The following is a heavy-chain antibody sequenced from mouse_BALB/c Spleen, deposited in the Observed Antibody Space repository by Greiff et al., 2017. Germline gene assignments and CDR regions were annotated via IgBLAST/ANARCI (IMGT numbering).Heavy chain of an antibody. CDR1: GFTFSSFG. J-gene: IGHJ4*01. D-gene: IGHD1-1*01. Sequence: EVNVVDSGGGLVQPGGSRKLSCAASGFTFSSFGMHWVRQAPEKGLEWVAYISSGSSTIYYADTVKGRFTISRDNPKNTLFLQMTSLRSEDTAMYYCARNYGSSFYYAMDYWGQGTSVTVSS. V-gene: IGHV5-17*02. CDR2: ISSGSSTI. CDR3: ARNYGSSFYYAMDY.